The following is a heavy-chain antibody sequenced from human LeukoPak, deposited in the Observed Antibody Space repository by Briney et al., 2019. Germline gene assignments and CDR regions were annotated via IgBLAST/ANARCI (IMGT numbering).Heavy chain of an antibody. CDR1: GGSISGSSYY. Sequence: SETLSLTCTVSGGSISGSSYYWGWIRQPPGKGLEWIGSIYYSGSTYYNPSLKSRVTISVDTSKNQFSLKLSSVTAADTAVYYCARGGGTVTTGWFDPWGQGTLVTVSS. CDR3: ARGGGTVTTGWFDP. CDR2: IYYSGST. V-gene: IGHV4-39*07. D-gene: IGHD4-11*01. J-gene: IGHJ5*02.